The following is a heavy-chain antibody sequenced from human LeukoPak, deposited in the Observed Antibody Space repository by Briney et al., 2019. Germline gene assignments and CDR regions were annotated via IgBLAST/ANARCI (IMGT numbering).Heavy chain of an antibody. CDR3: ARGNSGYDYAFDI. J-gene: IGHJ3*02. CDR2: VYYPGSP. CDR1: GGSISAIPYY. V-gene: IGHV4-39*01. D-gene: IGHD5-12*01. Sequence: SETLSLTCTISGGSISAIPYYWGWIRQPPGKGLEWIGSVYYPGSPYYSPSLKTRVTISVDTPKNQFSLKLSSVTAADTAVYYCARGNSGYDYAFDIWGQGTMVTVSS.